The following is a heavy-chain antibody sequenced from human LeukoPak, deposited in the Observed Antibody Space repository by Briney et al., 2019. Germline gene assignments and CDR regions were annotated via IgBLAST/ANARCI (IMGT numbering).Heavy chain of an antibody. Sequence: GGSLRLSCAASGFTFSGYWMHWVRQAPGKGLVWVSRINTDGGNTNYADSVKGRFTISRDNAKDTLYLQMNSLRAEDTAVYYRARRGQQLSYFDYWGQGTLVTVSS. CDR1: GFTFSGYW. CDR3: ARRGQQLSYFDY. CDR2: INTDGGNT. D-gene: IGHD6-13*01. J-gene: IGHJ4*02. V-gene: IGHV3-74*01.